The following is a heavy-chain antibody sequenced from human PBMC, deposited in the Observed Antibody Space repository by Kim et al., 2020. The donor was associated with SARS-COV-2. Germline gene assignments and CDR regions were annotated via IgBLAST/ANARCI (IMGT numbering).Heavy chain of an antibody. CDR1: GGSISSSSYY. J-gene: IGHJ3*02. D-gene: IGHD3-10*01. Sequence: SETLSLTCTVSGGSISSSSYYWGWIRQPPGKGLEWIGSIYYSGSTYYNPSLKSRVTISVDTSKNQFSLKLSSVTAADTAVYYCARAATDYYPDAFDIWGQGTMVTVSS. CDR3: ARAATDYYPDAFDI. V-gene: IGHV4-39*01. CDR2: IYYSGST.